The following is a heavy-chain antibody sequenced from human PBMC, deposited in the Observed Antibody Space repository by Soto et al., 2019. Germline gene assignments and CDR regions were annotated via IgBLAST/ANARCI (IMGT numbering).Heavy chain of an antibody. Sequence: GGSLRLSCVASGFSFDTYGIHWVRQAPGKGLQWVALISYEGSNTYYADSVRGRFTISRDNSKNALYLQMNTLRPEDTGVYYCARVTPGNNLYYFSGLDFWGQGTSVTVSS. V-gene: IGHV3-30-3*01. CDR1: GFSFDTYG. D-gene: IGHD1-1*01. CDR3: ARVTPGNNLYYFSGLDF. J-gene: IGHJ6*02. CDR2: ISYEGSNT.